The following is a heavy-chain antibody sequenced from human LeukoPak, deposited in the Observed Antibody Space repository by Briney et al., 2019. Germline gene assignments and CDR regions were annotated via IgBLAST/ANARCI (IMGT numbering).Heavy chain of an antibody. CDR2: IYHSGST. CDR3: ARSRVWSDYWGYFDY. D-gene: IGHD3-3*01. CDR1: GGSIIGYY. V-gene: IGHV4-59*01. Sequence: SETLSLTCTVSGGSIIGYYWNWIRQPPGKGLDWIGYIYHSGSTNYNPSLKSRVTISVDTSRTQISLKLRAVTAADTAVYYCARSRVWSDYWGYFDYWGQGTLVTVSS. J-gene: IGHJ4*02.